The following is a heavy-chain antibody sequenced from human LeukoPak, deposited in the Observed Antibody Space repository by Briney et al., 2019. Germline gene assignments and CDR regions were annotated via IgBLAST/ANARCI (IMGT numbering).Heavy chain of an antibody. Sequence: ASVTVSCKASGYTFTGYYMHWVRQAPGQGLEWMGWINPNSGGTNYAQKFQGRVTMTRDTSISTAYMELSRLRSDDTAVYYCAMCLSGYYLGFDYWGQGTLVTVSS. V-gene: IGHV1-2*02. CDR2: INPNSGGT. CDR1: GYTFTGYY. CDR3: AMCLSGYYLGFDY. J-gene: IGHJ4*02. D-gene: IGHD3-3*01.